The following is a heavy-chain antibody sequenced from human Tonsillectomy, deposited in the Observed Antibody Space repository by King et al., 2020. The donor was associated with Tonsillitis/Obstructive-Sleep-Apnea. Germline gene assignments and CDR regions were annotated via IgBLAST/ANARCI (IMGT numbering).Heavy chain of an antibody. Sequence: VQLVESGAEVKEPGESLRISCKGSGYSFASYWINWLRQMPGKGLEWRGKIDPSDSYANYSPSFQGHVTFSVDKSISTAHLQWSSLRASDNAMYYCARGGIGYDFAFDIWGQGTMVTVSS. CDR2: IDPSDSYA. V-gene: IGHV5-10-1*01. CDR1: GYSFASYW. CDR3: ARGGIGYDFAFDI. J-gene: IGHJ3*02. D-gene: IGHD5-12*01.